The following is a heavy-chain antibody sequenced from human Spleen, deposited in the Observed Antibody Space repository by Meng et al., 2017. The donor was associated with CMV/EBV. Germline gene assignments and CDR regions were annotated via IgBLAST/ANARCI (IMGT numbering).Heavy chain of an antibody. CDR2: IYRGGSPT. D-gene: IGHD6-13*01. CDR3: ARDSGYSYYGMDV. V-gene: IGHV3-23*03. Sequence: GESLKISCAASGFTFSSYWMSWVRQAPGKGLEWVSVIYRGGSPTYSADSVKGRFTISRDDAKNTLYLLMNSLRVEDTAVYYCARDSGYSYYGMDVWGQGTTVTVSS. CDR1: GFTFSSYW. J-gene: IGHJ6*02.